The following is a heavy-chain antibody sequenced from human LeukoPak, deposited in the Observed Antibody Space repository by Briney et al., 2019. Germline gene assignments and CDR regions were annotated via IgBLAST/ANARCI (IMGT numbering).Heavy chain of an antibody. CDR3: ARDLVTVSKGFDI. Sequence: SETLSLTCVVSTDSFSSHYWTWLRQPPGKGLEWIGYISYIGSTNYNPSLKSRVTISIDTSKNQFSLKLTSVTAADTAVYYCARDLVTVSKGFDIWGQGTIVSVSS. V-gene: IGHV4-59*11. J-gene: IGHJ3*02. D-gene: IGHD4-17*01. CDR2: ISYIGST. CDR1: TDSFSSHY.